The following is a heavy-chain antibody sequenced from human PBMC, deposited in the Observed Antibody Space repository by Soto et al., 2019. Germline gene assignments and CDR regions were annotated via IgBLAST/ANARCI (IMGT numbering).Heavy chain of an antibody. Sequence: QVQLVESGGGVVQPGRSLRLSCAASGFIFSSYAMYWVRQAPGKGLEWVAVISYDGTNKYYADSVKGRFTISRDNSRNTLYLQMNSLRAEDSAVYYCARAGCDGGSCYTLVWLHYGMDVWGQGTTVTVSS. CDR3: ARAGCDGGSCYTLVWLHYGMDV. CDR2: ISYDGTNK. D-gene: IGHD2-15*01. J-gene: IGHJ6*02. V-gene: IGHV3-30-3*01. CDR1: GFIFSSYA.